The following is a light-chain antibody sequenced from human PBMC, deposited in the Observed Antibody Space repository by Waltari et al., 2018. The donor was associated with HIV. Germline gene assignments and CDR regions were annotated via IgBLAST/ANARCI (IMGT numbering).Light chain of an antibody. Sequence: QSALTQPASVSGSPGQSITISCTGTRIYVGGYSYVACYQQHTGKAHKVIIPAGTNRPSGVSYRFSGSKSGDSASLTISGLQAEDEAVYFCSPYTSNSVFFGGGTRLTVL. CDR1: RIYVGGYSY. CDR3: SPYTSNSVF. V-gene: IGLV2-14*03. CDR2: AGT. J-gene: IGLJ2*01.